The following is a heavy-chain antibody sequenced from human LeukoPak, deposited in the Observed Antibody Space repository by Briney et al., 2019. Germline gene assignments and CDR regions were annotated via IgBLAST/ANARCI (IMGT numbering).Heavy chain of an antibody. CDR2: IYISGRT. J-gene: IGHJ4*02. CDR3: AREGRYDILTGYYPLNN. CDR1: GFTVSANF. D-gene: IGHD3-9*01. Sequence: GGSLRLSCAASGFTVSANFMSWVRLAPGKGLECVSDIYISGRTLYADSVKGRFTISRDNPRNKLYLQMNSLRPEDTAVYYCAREGRYDILTGYYPLNNWGQGARVTVSS. V-gene: IGHV3-66*02.